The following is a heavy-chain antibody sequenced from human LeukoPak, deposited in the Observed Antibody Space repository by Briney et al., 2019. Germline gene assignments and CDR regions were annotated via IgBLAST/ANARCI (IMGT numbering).Heavy chain of an antibody. CDR3: AKVEMTTSPGGIDY. D-gene: IGHD5-24*01. CDR1: GFTFSTYG. V-gene: IGHV3-30*02. J-gene: IGHJ4*02. Sequence: GGSLRLSCAASGFTFSTYGMHWVRQAPGKGLEWVKFIRYDGSNKYYADSVKGRFAISRDNSKNTPYLQMNSLRVEDTAMYYCAKVEMTTSPGGIDYWGQGTLVTVSS. CDR2: IRYDGSNK.